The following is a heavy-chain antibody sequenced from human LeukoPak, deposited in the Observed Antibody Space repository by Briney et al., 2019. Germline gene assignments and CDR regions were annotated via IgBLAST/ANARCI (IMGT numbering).Heavy chain of an antibody. J-gene: IGHJ4*02. Sequence: LRLSCAASGFTFSDYYMSWIRQAPGKGLEWIGYIYHSGSTYYNPSLKSRVTISVDRSKNQFSLKLSSVTAADTAVYYCARESVGDYFDYWGQGTLVTVSS. CDR2: IYHSGST. CDR1: GFTFSDYY. V-gene: IGHV4-30-2*01. CDR3: ARESVGDYFDY.